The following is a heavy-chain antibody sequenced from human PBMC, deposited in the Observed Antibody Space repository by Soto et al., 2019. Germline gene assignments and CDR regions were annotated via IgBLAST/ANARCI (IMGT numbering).Heavy chain of an antibody. D-gene: IGHD2-2*01. CDR3: ARAGYASCWYWFDP. V-gene: IGHV1-2*02. CDR1: GYTFTGYY. CDR2: INPDSGGT. J-gene: IGHJ5*02. Sequence: QVQLVQSGTDVKKPGASAKVSCKASGYTFTGYYMHWVRQAPGLGLEWMGWINPDSGGTNYAQKFQGRVTMTMDTSISTAYMELSGLEADDTAVYYCARAGYASCWYWFDPWGQGTRVTVSS.